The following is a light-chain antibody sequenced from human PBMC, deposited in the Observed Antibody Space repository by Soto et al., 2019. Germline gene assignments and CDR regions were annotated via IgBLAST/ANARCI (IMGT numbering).Light chain of an antibody. CDR2: DAS. Sequence: DIQMTQSPSSLSASVGDRVTITCQASLDIDNYLNWYQQKPGEAPKLVIYDASILETGVPSRFSGSGSGTDFTFTISSLQPEDVATYYCQHYHNLPMYTFGQGTRREIK. J-gene: IGKJ2*01. V-gene: IGKV1-33*01. CDR1: LDIDNY. CDR3: QHYHNLPMYT.